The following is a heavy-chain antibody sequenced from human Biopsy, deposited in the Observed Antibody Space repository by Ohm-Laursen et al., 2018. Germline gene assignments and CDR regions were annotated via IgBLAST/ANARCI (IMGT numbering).Heavy chain of an antibody. V-gene: IGHV1-69*01. J-gene: IGHJ4*02. CDR3: ARDALGGGSYRFFY. CDR1: GGTFTNYA. D-gene: IGHD1-26*01. Sequence: VSSVKVSCKASGGTFTNYAISWVRQAPGQGLEWMGGIIPIFGTANYAQKFQGRVTITADESTSTAYMELSSLRSDDTAVYYCARDALGGGSYRFFYWGQGSLVTVSS. CDR2: IIPIFGTA.